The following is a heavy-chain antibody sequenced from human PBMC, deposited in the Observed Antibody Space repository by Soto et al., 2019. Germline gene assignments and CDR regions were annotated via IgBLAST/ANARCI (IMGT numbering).Heavy chain of an antibody. D-gene: IGHD3-16*01. J-gene: IGHJ5*02. CDR2: TSYDGNNK. CDR1: GFRFKSFV. V-gene: IGHV3-30*19. Sequence: QVQLVESGGGVVQPGTSLRLSCAASGFRFKSFVMHWVRQAPGKGLEWVAFTSYDGNNKDYGDSVKGRFTVSRDNSQNTLHLQMVFLRPEATALYSCARWGTTGGFDLWGQGTLVSVSS. CDR3: ARWGTTGGFDL.